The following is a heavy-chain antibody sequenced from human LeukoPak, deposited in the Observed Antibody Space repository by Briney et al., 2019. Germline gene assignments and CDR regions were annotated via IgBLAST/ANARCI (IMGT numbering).Heavy chain of an antibody. J-gene: IGHJ4*02. V-gene: IGHV3-30*18. CDR3: AKDGQRGGYYKGCDY. Sequence: PGRSLRLSCAASGFTFSSYGMHWVRPAPGKGLEWVAVISYDGSNKYYADSVKGRFTISRDNSKNTLYLQMNSLRAEDTAVYYCAKDGQRGGYYKGCDYWGQGTLVTVSS. CDR2: ISYDGSNK. CDR1: GFTFSSYG. D-gene: IGHD5-24*01.